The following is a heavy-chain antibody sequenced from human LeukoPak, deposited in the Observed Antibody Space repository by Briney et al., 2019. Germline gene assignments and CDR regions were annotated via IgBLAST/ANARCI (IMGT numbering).Heavy chain of an antibody. CDR2: IHSEGGPA. CDR1: GFTFSRDW. CDR3: ARDLGYYYVDV. V-gene: IGHV3-74*01. D-gene: IGHD3-3*01. J-gene: IGHJ6*03. Sequence: GGSLRLSCEATGFTFSRDWMHWVRQAPGKGLVWVSRIHSEGGPATYADSVKGRFTISRDNAKNTLYLQMDSLRVEDTAVYYCARDLGYYYVDVWGKGTTVTVSS.